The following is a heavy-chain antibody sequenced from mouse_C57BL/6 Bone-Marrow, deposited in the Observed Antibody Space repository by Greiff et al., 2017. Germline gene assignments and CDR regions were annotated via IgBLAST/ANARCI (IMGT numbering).Heavy chain of an antibody. J-gene: IGHJ2*01. Sequence: QVQLQQSGAELVKPGASVKVSCKASGYTFTSYWMHWVKQRPGQGLEWIGRIHPSDSETNYNQKFKGKATLTVDKSSSTAYMQLSSLTSEDSAVYYCAIRGTTVVAEGFDYWGQGTTLTVSS. CDR1: GYTFTSYW. CDR3: AIRGTTVVAEGFDY. V-gene: IGHV1-74*01. CDR2: IHPSDSET. D-gene: IGHD1-1*01.